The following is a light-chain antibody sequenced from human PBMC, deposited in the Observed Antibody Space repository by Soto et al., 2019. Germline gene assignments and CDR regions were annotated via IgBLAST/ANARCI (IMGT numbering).Light chain of an antibody. Sequence: DIQMTQSPSSLSASVGDRVTITCRASQSISTYLNWYLQKPGIAPKLLIDAASSLRSGVPSRFSGSGSGTHFTLTISSLQPEDFATYYCQQYNSYWAFGQGTKVDIK. V-gene: IGKV1-39*01. CDR3: QQYNSYWA. J-gene: IGKJ1*01. CDR2: AAS. CDR1: QSISTY.